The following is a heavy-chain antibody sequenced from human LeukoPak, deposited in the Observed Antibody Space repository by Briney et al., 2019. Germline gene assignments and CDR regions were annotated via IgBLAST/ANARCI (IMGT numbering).Heavy chain of an antibody. J-gene: IGHJ4*02. D-gene: IGHD6-6*01. CDR2: INAGNGNT. CDR1: GYTFTSYA. V-gene: IGHV1-3*01. Sequence: GASVKVSCKASGYTFTSYAMHWVRQAPGQRLEWMGWINAGNGNTKYSQKFQGRVTITRDTSASTAYMELSSLRSEDTAVYYCARDSLAARPMDYWGQGTLVTVSS. CDR3: ARDSLAARPMDY.